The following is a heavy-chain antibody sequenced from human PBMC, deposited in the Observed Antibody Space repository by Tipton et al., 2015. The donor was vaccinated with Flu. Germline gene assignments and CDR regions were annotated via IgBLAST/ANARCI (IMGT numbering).Heavy chain of an antibody. CDR2: MSYDGGTI. J-gene: IGHJ4*02. V-gene: IGHV3-30*03. CDR1: GFTLGSSTYA. Sequence: SLRLSCAASGFTLGSSTYAIHWVRQAPGRGLEWVAVMSYDGGTIYYADSVRGRFTMSRDKSKNAMYLQMNNLRPEDTALYYCARDGSIAALVPFDSWGQGTLVTVAS. D-gene: IGHD6-13*01. CDR3: ARDGSIAALVPFDS.